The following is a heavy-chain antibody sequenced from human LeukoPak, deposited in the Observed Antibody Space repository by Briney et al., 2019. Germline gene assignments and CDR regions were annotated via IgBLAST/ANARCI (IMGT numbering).Heavy chain of an antibody. CDR3: AREDRSLSVAGLDY. J-gene: IGHJ4*02. D-gene: IGHD6-19*01. CDR2: MRHDEREK. V-gene: IGHV3-7*01. Sequence: PGGSLRLSCAASGFSFSSYWMTWVRQAPGKGLEWVANMRHDEREKYYVDSVEGRFAVSRDNAKNSLYLQMSSLRAEDTAVYYCAREDRSLSVAGLDYWGQGTLVTVSS. CDR1: GFSFSSYW.